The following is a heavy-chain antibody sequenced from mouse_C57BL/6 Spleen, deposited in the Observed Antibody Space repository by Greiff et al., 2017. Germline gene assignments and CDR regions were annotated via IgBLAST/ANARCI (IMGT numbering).Heavy chain of an antibody. Sequence: VQLQQPGAELVKPGASVKLSRKASGYTFTSYWMQWVKQRPGQGLEWIGEIDPSDSYTNYNQKFKGKATLTVDTSSSTAYMQLSSLTSEDSAVYYCARTTAQATGAMDYWGQGTSVTVSS. CDR2: IDPSDSYT. CDR1: GYTFTSYW. D-gene: IGHD3-2*02. V-gene: IGHV1-50*01. J-gene: IGHJ4*01. CDR3: ARTTAQATGAMDY.